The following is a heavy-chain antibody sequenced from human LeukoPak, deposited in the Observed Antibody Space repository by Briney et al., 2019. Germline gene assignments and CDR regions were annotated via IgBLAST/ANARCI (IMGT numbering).Heavy chain of an antibody. CDR2: IYSAGST. Sequence: GGSLRLSCTASGFSVSDNRNYMSWVRQAPGKGLEWVSVIYSAGSTFYTDSVKGRFTNSRDSSKNTLYLQMHSLRTEDTAVYYCVRDPASGARCWGQGTLVTVSS. D-gene: IGHD2-15*01. CDR1: GFSVSDNRNY. J-gene: IGHJ4*02. CDR3: VRDPASGARC. V-gene: IGHV3-66*01.